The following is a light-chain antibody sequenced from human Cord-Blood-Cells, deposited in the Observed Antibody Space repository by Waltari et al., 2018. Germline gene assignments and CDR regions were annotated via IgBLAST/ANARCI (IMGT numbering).Light chain of an antibody. CDR3: QQYNSYSKT. CDR1: QSISSW. Sequence: DIKMPQSPSTLSASVGDRVTITCRASQSISSWLAWYQQKPGKAPKLLIYDASSLESGVPSRFSGSGSGTEFTLTISSLQPDDFATYYCQQYNSYSKTFGPGTKVDIK. CDR2: DAS. J-gene: IGKJ3*01. V-gene: IGKV1-5*01.